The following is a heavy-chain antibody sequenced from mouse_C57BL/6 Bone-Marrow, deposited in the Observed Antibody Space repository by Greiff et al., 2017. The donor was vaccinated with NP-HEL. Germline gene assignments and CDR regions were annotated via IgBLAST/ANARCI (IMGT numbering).Heavy chain of an antibody. V-gene: IGHV1-82*01. J-gene: IGHJ2*01. CDR2: IYPGDGDT. D-gene: IGHD2-3*01. Sequence: VQLQHSGPELVKPGASVKISCKASGYAFSSSWMNWVKQRPGKGLEWIGRIYPGDGDTNYNGKFKGKATLTADKSSSTAYMQLSSLTSEDSAVYFCARPDGYYFDYWGQGTTLTVSS. CDR1: GYAFSSSW. CDR3: ARPDGYYFDY.